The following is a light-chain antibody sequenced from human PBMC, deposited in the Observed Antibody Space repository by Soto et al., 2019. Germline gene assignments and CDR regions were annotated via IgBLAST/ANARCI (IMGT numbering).Light chain of an antibody. CDR1: QSVTTN. CDR3: QQYNDWPPYT. CDR2: GAS. Sequence: ETVVTQSPATLSVSPGERATLSCRASQSVTTNLAWYQQKPGQAPRLLIYGASTRATGVPARFSGSGSGTEFTLTISSLQSEDFAVYYCQQYNDWPPYTFGQWTKLEIK. V-gene: IGKV3-15*01. J-gene: IGKJ2*01.